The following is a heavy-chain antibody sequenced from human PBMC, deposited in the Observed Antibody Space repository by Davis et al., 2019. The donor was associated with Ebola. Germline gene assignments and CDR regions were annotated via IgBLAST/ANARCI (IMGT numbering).Heavy chain of an antibody. Sequence: SGPTLVKPTQTLTLTCTFSGFSLRTSGVGVGWIRQPPGKALEWLALIYWDDDKRYSPSLKSRLTITKDTSKNQVVLTMTNMDPVDTATYYCAHSTYYDSSGYYRYYFDYWGQGTLVTVSS. CDR3: AHSTYYDSSGYYRYYFDY. CDR2: IYWDDDK. CDR1: GFSLRTSGVG. V-gene: IGHV2-5*02. J-gene: IGHJ4*02. D-gene: IGHD3-22*01.